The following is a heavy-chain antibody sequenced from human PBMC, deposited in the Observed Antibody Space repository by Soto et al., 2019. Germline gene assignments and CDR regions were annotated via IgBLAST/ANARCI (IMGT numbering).Heavy chain of an antibody. CDR1: GGSISSGDYY. CDR2: IYYSGST. V-gene: IGHV4-30-4*01. CDR3: ARHFSVDYFDD. Sequence: SETLSLTCTVSGGSISSGDYYWSWIRQPPGKGLEWIGYIYYSGSTYYNPSLKSRVTISVDTSKNQFSLKLSSVTAADTAVYYCARHFSVDYFDDWGQGALVTVSS. J-gene: IGHJ4*02.